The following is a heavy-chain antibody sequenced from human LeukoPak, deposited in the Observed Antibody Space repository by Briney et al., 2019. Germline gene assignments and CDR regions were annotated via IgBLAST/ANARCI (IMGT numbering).Heavy chain of an antibody. CDR3: ARGGGFVVVPAAISFDY. CDR2: INHSGST. J-gene: IGHJ4*02. V-gene: IGHV4-34*01. CDR1: GTSITRDY. Sequence: SETLSLTCSVSGTSITRDYWTWIRQPPGKGLEWIGEINHSGSTNYNPSLKSRVTISVDTPKNQFSLKLSSVTAADTAVYYCARGGGFVVVPAAISFDYWGQGTLVTVSS. D-gene: IGHD2-2*02.